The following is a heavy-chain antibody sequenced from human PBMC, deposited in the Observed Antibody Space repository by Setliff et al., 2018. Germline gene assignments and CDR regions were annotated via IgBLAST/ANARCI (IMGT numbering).Heavy chain of an antibody. CDR2: ISAYNGNT. CDR3: ARDRGYNVWSGYFVKDYFDD. D-gene: IGHD3-3*01. CDR1: GYTFTSYG. Sequence: ASVKVSCKASGYTFTSYGIRWVRQAPGQGLEWMGWISAYNGNTNYAQKFQGRVTMTTDTSTSTAYMELRSLRSDDTAVYYCARDRGYNVWSGYFVKDYFDDWGQGTLVTVSS. J-gene: IGHJ4*02. V-gene: IGHV1-18*01.